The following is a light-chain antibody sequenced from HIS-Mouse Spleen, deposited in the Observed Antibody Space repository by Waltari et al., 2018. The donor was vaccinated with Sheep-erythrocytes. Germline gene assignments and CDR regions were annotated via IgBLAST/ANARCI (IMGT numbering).Light chain of an antibody. CDR2: DDS. J-gene: IGLJ2*01. CDR1: NIGSKR. CDR3: QVWDSSSDHLVV. Sequence: SYVLTQPPSVSVAPGQTARITCGGNNIGSKRVHWYQQRPGQAPVLVVYDDSARPSGIPERFSGSNSGNTATLNISRVEAGDEADYYCQVWDSSSDHLVVFGGGTKLTVL. V-gene: IGLV3-21*02.